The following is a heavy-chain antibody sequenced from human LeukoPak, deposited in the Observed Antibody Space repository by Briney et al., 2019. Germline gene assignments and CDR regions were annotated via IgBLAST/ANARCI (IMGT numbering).Heavy chain of an antibody. Sequence: GGSLRLSCAASGFTFSSFAMSWVRQAPGKGLEWVSAISGSGGSTYYADSVKGRFTISRDNSKNTLYQQMNSLRAEDTAVYYCAKDRPGYYYDSSGYGDFDYWGQGTLVTVSS. J-gene: IGHJ4*02. D-gene: IGHD3-22*01. V-gene: IGHV3-23*01. CDR2: ISGSGGST. CDR1: GFTFSSFA. CDR3: AKDRPGYYYDSSGYGDFDY.